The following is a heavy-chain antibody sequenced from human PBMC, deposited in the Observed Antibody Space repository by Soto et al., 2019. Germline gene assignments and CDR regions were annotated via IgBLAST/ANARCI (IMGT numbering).Heavy chain of an antibody. CDR2: IWYDGSNK. CDR1: RFTFSSYG. CDR3: ARDSGHGYCSSTSCLGYNWFDP. J-gene: IGHJ5*02. V-gene: IGHV3-33*01. Sequence: GGSLRLSCAASRFTFSSYGMHWVRQAPGKGLEWVAVIWYDGSNKYYADSVKGRFTISRDNSKNTLYLQMNSLRAEDTAVYYCARDSGHGYCSSTSCLGYNWFDPWGQGTLVTVS. D-gene: IGHD2-2*03.